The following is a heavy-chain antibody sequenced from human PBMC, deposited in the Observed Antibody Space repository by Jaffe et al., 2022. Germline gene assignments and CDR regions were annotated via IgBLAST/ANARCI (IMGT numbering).Heavy chain of an antibody. CDR2: INHSGST. D-gene: IGHD6-13*01. CDR1: GGSFSGYY. J-gene: IGHJ4*02. V-gene: IGHV4-34*01. Sequence: QVQLQQWGAGLLKPSETLSLTCAVYGGSFSGYYWSWIRQPPGKGLEWIGEINHSGSTNYNPSLKSRVTISVDTSKNQFSLKLSSVTAADTAVYYCARGRSQAAALGVHFDYWGQGTLVTVSS. CDR3: ARGRSQAAALGVHFDY.